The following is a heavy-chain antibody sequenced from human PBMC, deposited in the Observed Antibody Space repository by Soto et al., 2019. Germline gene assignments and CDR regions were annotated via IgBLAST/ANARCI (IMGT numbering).Heavy chain of an antibody. CDR2: IYYSGST. V-gene: IGHV4-39*01. CDR1: GGSISSSSYY. J-gene: IGHJ4*02. Sequence: SETLSLTCTVSGGSISSSSYYWGWIRQPPGKGLEWIGSIYYSGSTYYNPSLKSRVTISVDTSKNQFSLKLGSVTAADTAVYYCARHEMISSSSFDYWGQGTLVTVSS. CDR3: ARHEMISSSSFDY. D-gene: IGHD6-6*01.